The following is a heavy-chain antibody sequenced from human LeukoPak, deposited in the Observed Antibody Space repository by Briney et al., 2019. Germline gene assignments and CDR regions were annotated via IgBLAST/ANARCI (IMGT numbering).Heavy chain of an antibody. J-gene: IGHJ4*02. V-gene: IGHV4-59*12. CDR1: GGSISSYY. Sequence: SETLSLTCTVSGGSISSYYWSWIRQPPGKGLEWIGYIYYSGSTNYNPSLKSRVAMSVDTSKNQFSLKLSSVTAADTAVYYCARLWDYYGSGSVDYWGQGTLVTVSS. D-gene: IGHD3-10*01. CDR3: ARLWDYYGSGSVDY. CDR2: IYYSGST.